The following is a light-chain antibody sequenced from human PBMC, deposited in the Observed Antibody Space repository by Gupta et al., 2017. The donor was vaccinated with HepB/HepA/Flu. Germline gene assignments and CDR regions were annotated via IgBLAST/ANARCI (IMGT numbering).Light chain of an antibody. CDR2: IDN. V-gene: IGLV1-44*01. CDR1: SSNIGGNS. J-gene: IGLJ2*01. CDR3: AAWDDSLNGVV. Sequence: QSVLTQPPSASGTPGQRVTISCSGSSSNIGGNSVNWYQQVPGTAPKLLIYIDNQRPSGVPDRFSGSKSGTSASLAISGLQSEDEADYYCAAWDDSLNGVVFGGGTKLTGL.